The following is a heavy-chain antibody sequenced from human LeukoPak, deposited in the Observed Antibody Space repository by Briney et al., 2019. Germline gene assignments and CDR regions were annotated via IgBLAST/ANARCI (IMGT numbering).Heavy chain of an antibody. Sequence: TGGSLRLSCAASGFTFSSYAMHWARQAPGKGLEWVAVISYDGSNKYYADSVKGRFTISRDNSKNTLYLQMNSLRAEDTAVYYCARDPGTYYYDSSGYSHFDYWGQGTLVTVSS. J-gene: IGHJ4*02. CDR2: ISYDGSNK. CDR3: ARDPGTYYYDSSGYSHFDY. CDR1: GFTFSSYA. D-gene: IGHD3-22*01. V-gene: IGHV3-30*04.